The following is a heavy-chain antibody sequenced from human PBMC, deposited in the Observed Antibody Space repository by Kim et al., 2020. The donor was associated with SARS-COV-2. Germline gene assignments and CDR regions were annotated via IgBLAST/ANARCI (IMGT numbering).Heavy chain of an antibody. D-gene: IGHD4-17*01. J-gene: IGHJ4*02. Sequence: STSYAQKFQGRVTMTRDTSTSTVYMELSSLRSEDTAVYYCQFPYGDDRDYWGQGTLVTVSS. V-gene: IGHV1-46*01. CDR2: ST. CDR3: QFPYGDDRDY.